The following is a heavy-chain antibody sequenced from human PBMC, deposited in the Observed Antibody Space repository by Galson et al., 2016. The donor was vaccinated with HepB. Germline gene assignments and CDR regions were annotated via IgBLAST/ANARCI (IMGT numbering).Heavy chain of an antibody. CDR2: IYWNDDK. J-gene: IGHJ4*02. CDR3: AHRRTSADYGSGKDHYFDY. D-gene: IGHD3-10*01. CDR1: GFSLSSSGVG. Sequence: PALVKPTQTLTLTCTFSGFSLSSSGVGVGWIRQSPGKALEWLARIYWNDDKRYSPSLKSRLTITKDTSKNQVVLTLTNMDPVDTATYYCAHRRTSADYGSGKDHYFDYWGQGTLVTVSS. V-gene: IGHV2-5*01.